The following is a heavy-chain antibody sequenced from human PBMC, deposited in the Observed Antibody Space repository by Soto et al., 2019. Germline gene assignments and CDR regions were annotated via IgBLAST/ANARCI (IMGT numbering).Heavy chain of an antibody. Sequence: GASVKVSCKASGYTFTSYGISWVRQAPGQGLEWMGWISAYNGNTNYAQKLQGRVTMTTDTSTSTAYMELRSLRSDDTAVYYCARAQSDYVWGSYGVDFDYWGQGTLVTVSS. J-gene: IGHJ4*02. CDR1: GYTFTSYG. D-gene: IGHD3-16*01. CDR3: ARAQSDYVWGSYGVDFDY. V-gene: IGHV1-18*01. CDR2: ISAYNGNT.